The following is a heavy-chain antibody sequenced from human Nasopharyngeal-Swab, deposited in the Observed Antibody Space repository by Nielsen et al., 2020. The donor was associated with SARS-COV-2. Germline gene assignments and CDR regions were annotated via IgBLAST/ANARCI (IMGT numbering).Heavy chain of an antibody. D-gene: IGHD3-3*02. J-gene: IGHJ2*01. CDR3: ARVVPFLPPRRGHWYFDL. Sequence: GGSLRLSCAASGFTFSSYEMNWVRQAPGKGLEWVSYISSSGSTIYYADSVKGRFTISRDNAKNSLYLQMNSLRAEDTAVYYCARVVPFLPPRRGHWYFDLWGRGTLVTVSS. CDR2: ISSSGSTI. V-gene: IGHV3-48*03. CDR1: GFTFSSYE.